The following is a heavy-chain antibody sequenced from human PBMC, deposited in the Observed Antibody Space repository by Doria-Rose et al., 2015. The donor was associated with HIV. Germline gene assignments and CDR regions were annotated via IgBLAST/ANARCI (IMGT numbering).Heavy chain of an antibody. CDR3: ARIKSSRWYHKYYFDF. Sequence: SGPVLVKPTETLTLTCTVSGVSLSSPGMGVSWIRQSPGKALEWLANIFSDDERSYKPSLKSRLTISRGTSKSQVVITMTDMDPVDTATYYCARIKSSRWYHKYYFDFWGQGTLVIVSA. CDR2: IFSDDER. J-gene: IGHJ4*02. D-gene: IGHD6-13*01. V-gene: IGHV2-26*01. CDR1: GVSLSSPGMG.